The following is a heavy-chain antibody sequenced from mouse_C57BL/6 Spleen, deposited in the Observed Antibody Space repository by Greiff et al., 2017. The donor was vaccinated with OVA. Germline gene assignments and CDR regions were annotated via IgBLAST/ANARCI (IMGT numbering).Heavy chain of an antibody. J-gene: IGHJ1*03. CDR2: INYDGSST. CDR3: ARVPPYYYGSSHYWYFDV. Sequence: EVQRVESEGGLVQPGSSMKLSCTASGFTFSDYYMAWVRQVPEKGLEWVANINYDGSSTYYLDSLKSRFIISRDNAKNILYLQMSSLKSEDTATYYCARVPPYYYGSSHYWYFDVWGTGTTVTVSS. V-gene: IGHV5-16*01. CDR1: GFTFSDYY. D-gene: IGHD1-1*01.